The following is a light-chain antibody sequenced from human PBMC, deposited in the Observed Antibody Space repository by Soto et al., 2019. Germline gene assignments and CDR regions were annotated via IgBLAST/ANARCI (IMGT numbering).Light chain of an antibody. Sequence: QSALTQPASVSGSPGQSIALSCTGTSSDVGAYDYVSWYQQHPGEAPKVKIYDVSHRPSGVSDRFSGSKSGNTASLTISGLQAEDEADYYCSSYAKSGSVVFGGGTKLTVL. J-gene: IGLJ2*01. CDR2: DVS. CDR1: SSDVGAYDY. V-gene: IGLV2-14*01. CDR3: SSYAKSGSVV.